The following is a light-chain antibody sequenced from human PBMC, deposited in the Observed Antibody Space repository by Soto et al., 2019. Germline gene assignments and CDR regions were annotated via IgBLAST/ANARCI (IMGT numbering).Light chain of an antibody. CDR2: GAS. Sequence: EIELTQSPGTLSLSLGERATLSCRASHSFSSSYLAWYQQKPGQAPRLLIYGASSRATDIPDRFSGSGSGTDFTLTIGRLEPEDFAVYYCQQYGNSPGTFGQGTKVEIK. V-gene: IGKV3-20*01. J-gene: IGKJ1*01. CDR3: QQYGNSPGT. CDR1: HSFSSSY.